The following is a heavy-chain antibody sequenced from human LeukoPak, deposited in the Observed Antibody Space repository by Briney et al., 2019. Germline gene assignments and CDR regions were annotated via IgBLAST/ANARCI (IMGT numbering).Heavy chain of an antibody. CDR2: ISYDGSNK. J-gene: IGHJ6*02. V-gene: IGHV3-30-3*01. Sequence: GGSLRLSCAASGFTFSSYAMLWVRQAPGKGLEWVAVISYDGSNKYYADSVKGRFTISRDNSKNTLYLQMNSLRAEDTAVYYCARDVYITMVRGVMPFDYYYGMDVWGQGTTVTVSS. CDR1: GFTFSSYA. D-gene: IGHD3-10*01. CDR3: ARDVYITMVRGVMPFDYYYGMDV.